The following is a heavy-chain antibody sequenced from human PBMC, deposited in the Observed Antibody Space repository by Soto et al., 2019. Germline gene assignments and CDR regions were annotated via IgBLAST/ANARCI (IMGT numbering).Heavy chain of an antibody. CDR3: ARVVPPEQWFEGLGGWFDP. J-gene: IGHJ5*02. CDR2: ISAYNGNT. D-gene: IGHD6-19*01. V-gene: IGHV1-18*01. CDR1: GYTFTSYG. Sequence: ASVKVSCKASGYTFTSYGISWVRQAPGQGLEWMGWISAYNGNTNYAQKLQGRVTMITDTSTSTAYMELRSLRSDDTAVYYCARVVPPEQWFEGLGGWFDPWGQGTLVTVSS.